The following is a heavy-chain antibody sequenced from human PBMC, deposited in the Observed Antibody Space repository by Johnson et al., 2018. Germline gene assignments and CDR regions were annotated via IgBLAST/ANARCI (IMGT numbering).Heavy chain of an antibody. Sequence: VQLVQSGGGVVRPGGSLRLSCAASGFTFDDYGMSWVRQAPGKGLEWVSGINGNGGSTGYADSVKGRFTISRENAKNSLFLQMNSLRAEDTALYYCAKVGYWSGGGCHEAVDIWGQGTMVTVSS. CDR1: GFTFDDYG. V-gene: IGHV3-20*04. CDR3: AKVGYWSGGGCHEAVDI. CDR2: INGNGGST. J-gene: IGHJ3*02. D-gene: IGHD2-15*01.